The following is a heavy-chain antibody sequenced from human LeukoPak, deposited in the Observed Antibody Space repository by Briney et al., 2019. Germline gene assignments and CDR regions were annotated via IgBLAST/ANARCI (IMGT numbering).Heavy chain of an antibody. CDR2: IYPGDSDT. Sequence: GESLKISCKGSGYSFSNYWIGWVRQMPGKGLEWMGIIYPGDSDTRYSPSFEGQVTISADKSISTAYLQWSSLKASDTAMYYCARRAYCGGDCYVDYWGQGTLVTVSS. CDR1: GYSFSNYW. CDR3: ARRAYCGGDCYVDY. J-gene: IGHJ4*02. D-gene: IGHD2-21*02. V-gene: IGHV5-51*01.